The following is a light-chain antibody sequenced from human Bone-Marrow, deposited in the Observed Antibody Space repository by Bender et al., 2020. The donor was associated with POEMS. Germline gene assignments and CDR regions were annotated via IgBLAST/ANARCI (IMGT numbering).Light chain of an antibody. CDR2: DDS. V-gene: IGLV3-21*02. Sequence: SYVLTQPPSVSVAPGETARITCGGNNIGSKGVHWYQQKPGQAPVLVVYDDSDRPSGIPERFSGSKSGNTAALTISRVEAGDEADYYCQVWDNTSDHPYVFGTGTKVTVL. J-gene: IGLJ1*01. CDR1: NIGSKG. CDR3: QVWDNTSDHPYV.